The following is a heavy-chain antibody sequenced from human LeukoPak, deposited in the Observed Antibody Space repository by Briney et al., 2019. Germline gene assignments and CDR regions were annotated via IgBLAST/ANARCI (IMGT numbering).Heavy chain of an antibody. V-gene: IGHV4-31*03. J-gene: IGHJ6*02. CDR1: GGSISSGGYY. D-gene: IGHD2-2*01. CDR2: IYYSGST. Sequence: PSQTLSLTCTVSGGSISSGGYYWSWIRQHPGKGLEWIGYIYYSGSTYYNPSLKSRVTISVDTSKNQFSLKLSSVTAADTAVYYCARVPIVVVPAATPPFNYYYYGMDVWGQGTTVTVSS. CDR3: ARVPIVVVPAATPPFNYYYYGMDV.